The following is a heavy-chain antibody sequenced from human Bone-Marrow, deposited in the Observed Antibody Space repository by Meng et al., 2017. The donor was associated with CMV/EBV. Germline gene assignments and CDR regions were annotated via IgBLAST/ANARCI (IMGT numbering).Heavy chain of an antibody. CDR1: GGTFSSYA. D-gene: IGHD3-3*01. CDR2: INPSGGST. CDR3: ARGYTIFGVVMLGYFDY. V-gene: IGHV1-46*01. Sequence: ASVKVSCKTSGGTFSSYAISWVRQAPGQGLEWMGIINPSGGSTSYAQKFQGRVTMTRDTSTSTVYMELSSLRSEDTAVYYCARGYTIFGVVMLGYFDYWGQATLVTVSS. J-gene: IGHJ4*02.